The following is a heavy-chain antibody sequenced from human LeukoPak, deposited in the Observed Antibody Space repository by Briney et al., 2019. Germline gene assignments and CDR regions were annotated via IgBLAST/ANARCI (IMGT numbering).Heavy chain of an antibody. J-gene: IGHJ3*02. CDR1: GGSISSGGYY. D-gene: IGHD6-13*01. V-gene: IGHV4-31*03. CDR3: ARDKKQLSAFDI. Sequence: PSETLPLTCTVSGGSISSGGYYWSWIRQHPGKGLEWIGYIYYSGSTYYNPSLKSRVTISVDTSKNQFSLKLSSVTAADTAVYYCARDKKQLSAFDIWGQGTMVTVSS. CDR2: IYYSGST.